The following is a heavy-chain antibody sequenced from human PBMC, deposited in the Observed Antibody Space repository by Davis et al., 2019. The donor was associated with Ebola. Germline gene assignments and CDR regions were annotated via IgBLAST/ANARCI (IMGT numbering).Heavy chain of an antibody. V-gene: IGHV3-49*04. D-gene: IGHD1-20*01. CDR3: TRDCVAGLNWRDCIDY. CDR2: IRSKAYGETT. J-gene: IGHJ4*02. CDR1: GFTFGDYA. Sequence: GESLKISCTVSGFTFGDYAMSWVRQAPGKGLEWVGFIRSKAYGETTEYAASVKGRFTISRDDSKSVAYLQMNSLKIEDTAVYYCTRDCVAGLNWRDCIDYWGQGTLVTVSS.